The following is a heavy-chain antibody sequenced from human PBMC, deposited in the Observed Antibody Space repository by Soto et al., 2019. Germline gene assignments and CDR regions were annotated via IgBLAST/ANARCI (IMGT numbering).Heavy chain of an antibody. D-gene: IGHD3-9*01. Sequence: GASVKVSCKVSGYTITELSMHWVRQAPGKGLEWMGGFDPEDGETIYAQKFQGRVTMTEDTSTDTAYMELSSLRSEDTAVYYCATSKPPWGILTGYYNASGFDPWGQGTLVTVSS. CDR2: FDPEDGET. CDR3: ATSKPPWGILTGYYNASGFDP. V-gene: IGHV1-24*01. J-gene: IGHJ5*02. CDR1: GYTITELS.